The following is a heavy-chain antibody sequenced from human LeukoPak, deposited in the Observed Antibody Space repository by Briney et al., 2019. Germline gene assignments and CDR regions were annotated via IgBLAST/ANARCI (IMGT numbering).Heavy chain of an antibody. Sequence: PGGSLRLSCAASGFTFSSYAMHWVRQAPGKGLEGLAVISYDGSNKYYADSVKGRFTISRDNSKNTLYLQMNSLRAEDTAVYYCARGRYYFDYWGQGTLVTVSS. V-gene: IGHV3-30*04. CDR1: GFTFSSYA. CDR3: ARGRYYFDY. D-gene: IGHD3-10*01. CDR2: ISYDGSNK. J-gene: IGHJ4*02.